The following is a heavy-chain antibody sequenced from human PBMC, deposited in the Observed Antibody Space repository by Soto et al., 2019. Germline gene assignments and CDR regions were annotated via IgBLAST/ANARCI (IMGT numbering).Heavy chain of an antibody. CDR1: GFTFSSYS. CDR3: AQDEGSDGSGNDYNGIFDY. Sequence: GGSLRLSCAASGFTFSSYSMNWVRQAPGKGLEWVSSISSSSSYIYYADSVKGRFTISRDNAKNSLYLQMNSLRAEDTAVYYCAQDEGSDGSGNDYNGIFDYWGQGTLVTVSS. CDR2: ISSSSSYI. D-gene: IGHD3-10*01. V-gene: IGHV3-21*01. J-gene: IGHJ4*02.